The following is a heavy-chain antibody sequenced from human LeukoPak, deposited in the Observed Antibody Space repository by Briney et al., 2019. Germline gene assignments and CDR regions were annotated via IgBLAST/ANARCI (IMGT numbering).Heavy chain of an antibody. J-gene: IGHJ4*02. CDR3: ARYCNGGNCYSGYDY. V-gene: IGHV3-64*01. CDR2: ISSDGGGT. Sequence: PGGSLRLSCAASGFTFCSYALHWVRQAPGKGLEYVSAISSDGGGTYYANSVKGRFTISRDNSKNTLYLQMGSLRADDMAIYYCARYCNGGNCYSGYDYWGQGTLVTVSS. D-gene: IGHD2-15*01. CDR1: GFTFCSYA.